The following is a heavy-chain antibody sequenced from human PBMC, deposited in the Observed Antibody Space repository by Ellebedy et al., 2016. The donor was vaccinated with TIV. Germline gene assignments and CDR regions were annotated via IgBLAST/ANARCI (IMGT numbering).Heavy chain of an antibody. CDR2: IYHSGST. Sequence: SETLSLXCAIYGGSFSGYYWSWIRQPPGKGLEWIGYIYHSGSTYYNPSLKSRVTISVDTSKNQFSLKLSSVTAADTAVYYCASNFEYSSSSQPPVHGSGGMDVWGQGTTVTVSS. D-gene: IGHD6-6*01. CDR1: GGSFSGYY. J-gene: IGHJ6*02. CDR3: ASNFEYSSSSQPPVHGSGGMDV. V-gene: IGHV4-34*01.